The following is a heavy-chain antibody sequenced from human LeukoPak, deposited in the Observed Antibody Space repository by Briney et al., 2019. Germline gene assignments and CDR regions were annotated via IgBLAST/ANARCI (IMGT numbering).Heavy chain of an antibody. D-gene: IGHD6-13*01. CDR2: ISGSGGST. Sequence: QSGGSLRLSCAASGFTFSSYAMSWVRQAPGKGLEWVSAISGSGGSTYYADSVKGRFTISRDNSKNTLYLQMNSLRAEDTAVYYCAKEGPYLWQQLSALHFDYWGQGTLVTVSS. V-gene: IGHV3-23*01. CDR3: AKEGPYLWQQLSALHFDY. CDR1: GFTFSSYA. J-gene: IGHJ4*02.